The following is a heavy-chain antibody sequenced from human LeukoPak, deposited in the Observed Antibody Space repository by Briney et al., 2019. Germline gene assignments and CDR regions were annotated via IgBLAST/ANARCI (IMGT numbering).Heavy chain of an antibody. CDR2: ISYDGSNK. CDR3: AKDLNRYSSRYYYMDV. V-gene: IGHV3-30*18. CDR1: GFTFSSYG. J-gene: IGHJ6*03. D-gene: IGHD6-13*01. Sequence: GGSLRLSCAASGFTFSSYGMHWVRQAPGKGLEWVAVISYDGSNKYYADSVKGRFTISRDNSKNTLYLQMNSLRAEDTAVYYCAKDLNRYSSRYYYMDVWGKGTTVTVSS.